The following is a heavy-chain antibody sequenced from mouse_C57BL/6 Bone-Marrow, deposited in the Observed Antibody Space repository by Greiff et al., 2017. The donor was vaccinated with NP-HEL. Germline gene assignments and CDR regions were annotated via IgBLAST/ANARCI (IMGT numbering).Heavy chain of an antibody. V-gene: IGHV1-9*01. CDR1: GYTFTGYW. J-gene: IGHJ2*01. CDR2: ILPGSGST. Sequence: VQLQQSGAELMKPGASVKLSCKATGYTFTGYWIEWVKQRPGHGLEWIGEILPGSGSTNYNEKFKGKATLTADTSSNTAYMQLSSLTTEDSAIXYYARRWLLQENYFDYWGQGTTLTVSS. CDR3: ARRWLLQENYFDY. D-gene: IGHD2-3*01.